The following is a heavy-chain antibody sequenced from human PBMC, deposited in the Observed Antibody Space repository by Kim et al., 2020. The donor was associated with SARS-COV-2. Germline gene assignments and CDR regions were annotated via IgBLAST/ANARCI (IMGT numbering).Heavy chain of an antibody. D-gene: IGHD3-3*01. V-gene: IGHV4-59*01. J-gene: IGHJ4*02. Sequence: RVTISVDTSKNQFSLKLSSVTAADTAVYYCARVSYYDFWSGYHTRYYFDYWGQGTLVTVSS. CDR3: ARVSYYDFWSGYHTRYYFDY.